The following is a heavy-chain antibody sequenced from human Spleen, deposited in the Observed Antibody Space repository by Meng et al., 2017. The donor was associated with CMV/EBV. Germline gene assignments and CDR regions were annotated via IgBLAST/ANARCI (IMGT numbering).Heavy chain of an antibody. V-gene: IGHV4-31*02. D-gene: IGHD1-1*01. CDR3: AKTDSREGGFDS. Sequence: VSGASIPHGGASWNWIRKHPERGLEWVGFIYFSGVTYYNPSLKSRITMSVDASKRKFFLKLNSVTAADTAVYYCAKTDSREGGFDSWGQGTLVTVSS. J-gene: IGHJ4*02. CDR2: IYFSGVT. CDR1: GASIPHGGAS.